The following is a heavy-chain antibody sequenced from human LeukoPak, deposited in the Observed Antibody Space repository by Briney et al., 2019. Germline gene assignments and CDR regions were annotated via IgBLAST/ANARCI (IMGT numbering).Heavy chain of an antibody. V-gene: IGHV1-18*01. CDR1: GYSFTSYG. Sequence: ASVKVSCKASGYSFTSYGISCVRQAPGQGLEWMGWISAYNGNTKYAQKLQGRVTMTTDTSTSTAYMELRSLRSDDTAVYYCARERWGQWLVFDYWGQGTLVTVSS. CDR2: ISAYNGNT. CDR3: ARERWGQWLVFDY. D-gene: IGHD6-19*01. J-gene: IGHJ4*02.